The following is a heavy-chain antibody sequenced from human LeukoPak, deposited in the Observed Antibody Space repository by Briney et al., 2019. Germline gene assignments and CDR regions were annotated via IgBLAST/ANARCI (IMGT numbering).Heavy chain of an antibody. J-gene: IGHJ6*03. V-gene: IGHV3-21*01. CDR1: GFIFSNSA. CDR2: ISSSSSYI. Sequence: PGGSLRLSCAASGFIFSNSAMNWVRQAPGKGLEWVSSISSSSSYIYYADSVKGRFTISRDNAKNSLYLQMNSLRAEDTAVYYCAREHSSSSYYYYYMDVWGKGTTVTVSS. D-gene: IGHD6-6*01. CDR3: AREHSSSSYYYYYMDV.